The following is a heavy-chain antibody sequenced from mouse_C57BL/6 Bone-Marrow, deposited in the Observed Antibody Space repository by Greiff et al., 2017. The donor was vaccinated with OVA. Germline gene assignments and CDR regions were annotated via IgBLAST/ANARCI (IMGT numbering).Heavy chain of an antibody. CDR3: AREGFDY. J-gene: IGHJ2*01. V-gene: IGHV1-26*01. Sequence: DVKLQQSGPELVKPGASVKISCKASGYTFTDYYLNWVKQSHGKSLEWIGDINPNTGGTSYNQKFKGKATLTVDKSSSTAYMELRSLTSEDSAVYYCAREGFDYWGQGTTLTVSA. CDR2: INPNTGGT. CDR1: GYTFTDYY.